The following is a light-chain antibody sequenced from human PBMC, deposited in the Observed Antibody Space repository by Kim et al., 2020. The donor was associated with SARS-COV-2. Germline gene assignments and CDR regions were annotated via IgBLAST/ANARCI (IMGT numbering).Light chain of an antibody. CDR1: LSVDTS. Sequence: VSPGERVTPSCRGSLSVDTSVAWSQRRRGQVPRRLVFGAFTRASNCPTTIGGSGFGTEFTLTMSSLHPDDFAVYFCQQYGTWPRTFGEGTKVDIK. CDR2: GAF. V-gene: IGKV3-15*01. CDR3: QQYGTWPRT. J-gene: IGKJ1*01.